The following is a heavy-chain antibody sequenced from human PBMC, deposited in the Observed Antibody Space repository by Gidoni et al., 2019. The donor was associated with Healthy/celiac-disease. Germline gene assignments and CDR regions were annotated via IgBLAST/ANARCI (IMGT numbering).Heavy chain of an antibody. D-gene: IGHD3-3*01. CDR2: IYYSGST. Sequence: QLQLQESGPGLVKPSETLSLTCTVSGGSISSSSYYWGWIRQPPGKGLEGIGSIYYSGSTYYNPSLKSRVTISVDTPKNQFSLKLSSVTAADTAVYYCARLGPYDFWGLRGAFDIWGQGTMVTVSS. J-gene: IGHJ3*02. CDR1: GGSISSSSYY. V-gene: IGHV4-39*01. CDR3: ARLGPYDFWGLRGAFDI.